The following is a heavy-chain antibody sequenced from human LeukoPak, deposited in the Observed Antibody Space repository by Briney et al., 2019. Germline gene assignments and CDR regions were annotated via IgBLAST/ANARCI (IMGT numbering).Heavy chain of an antibody. CDR3: ARDWGLIAAAGTDYYYGMDV. J-gene: IGHJ6*02. CDR1: GYTFTSYY. V-gene: IGHV1-46*01. Sequence: ASVKVSRKASGYTFTSYYMHWVRQAPGQGLEWMGIINPSGGSTSYAQKFQGRVTMTRDTSTSTVYMELSSLRSEDTAVYYCARDWGLIAAAGTDYYYGMDVWGQGTTVTVSS. D-gene: IGHD6-13*01. CDR2: INPSGGST.